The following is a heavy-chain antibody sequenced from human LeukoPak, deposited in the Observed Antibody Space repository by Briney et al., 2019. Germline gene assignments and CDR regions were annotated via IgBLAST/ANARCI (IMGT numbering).Heavy chain of an antibody. J-gene: IGHJ3*02. CDR1: GHTFTSYG. V-gene: IGHV1-18*01. CDR2: ISAYNGIT. D-gene: IGHD6-6*01. Sequence: GASVKVSCKASGHTFTSYGISWVRQAPGQGLEWMGWISAYNGITNYGEKLQGRVSMTTDTSTTTAYMELRSLRSDDTAVYYCARVAARQLNEAFDIWGQGTMVTVSP. CDR3: ARVAARQLNEAFDI.